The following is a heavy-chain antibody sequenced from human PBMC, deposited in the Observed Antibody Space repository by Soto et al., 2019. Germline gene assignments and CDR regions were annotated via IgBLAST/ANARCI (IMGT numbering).Heavy chain of an antibody. J-gene: IGHJ4*01. V-gene: IGHV6-1*01. CDR3: ARGEQYSGRIFDY. Sequence: QVQLQQSGPGLVKPSQTLLVTCDISGDSVSSNSAGWNWVRQSPSRGLEWPGRTYYRSKWFYDYAESVKSRITIKPDTSKNQYSLQLNSVTPEDTAVYYCARGEQYSGRIFDYWGQGTLVTVSS. CDR2: TYYRSKWFY. D-gene: IGHD1-26*01. CDR1: GDSVSSNSAG.